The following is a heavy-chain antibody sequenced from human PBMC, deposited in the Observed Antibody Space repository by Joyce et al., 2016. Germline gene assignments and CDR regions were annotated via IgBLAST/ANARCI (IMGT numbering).Heavy chain of an antibody. CDR1: GFTFSGYS. Sequence: EVQLVESGGGLVKPGGSLRLSCAASGFTFSGYSMRWVRQVPGKGLEGVSSLSSSSSYIKYTDSVKGRFTISRDNAKNSLYLQMNSLRVEDTAVYYCARSSYTNGIFDYWGQGTLVTVSS. J-gene: IGHJ4*02. CDR2: LSSSSSYI. D-gene: IGHD2-8*01. CDR3: ARSSYTNGIFDY. V-gene: IGHV3-21*01.